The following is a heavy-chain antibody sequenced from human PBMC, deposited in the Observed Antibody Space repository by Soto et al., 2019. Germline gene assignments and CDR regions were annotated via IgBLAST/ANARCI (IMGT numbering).Heavy chain of an antibody. D-gene: IGHD3-22*01. CDR2: ISAYNGNT. CDR1: GGTFSSYA. J-gene: IGHJ5*02. V-gene: IGHV1-18*01. Sequence: GASVKVSCKASGGTFSSYAITWVRQAPGQGLEWMGWISAYNGNTNYAQKLQGRVTMTTDTSTSTAYMELRSLRSDDTAAYYCARDRSRLAIIVVVPFDPWGQGTLVTVS. CDR3: ARDRSRLAIIVVVPFDP.